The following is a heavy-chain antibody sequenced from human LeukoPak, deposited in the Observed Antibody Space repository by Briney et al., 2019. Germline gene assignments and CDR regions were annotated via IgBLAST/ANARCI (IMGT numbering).Heavy chain of an antibody. Sequence: SVKVSCKASGGTFSSYAISWVRQAPGQGLEWMGGIIPIFGTANYAQKFQGRVTITADESTSTAYMELSSLRSEDTAVYYCARCPLQFGPPYYSDYWGQGTLVTVSS. CDR2: IIPIFGTA. CDR3: ARCPLQFGPPYYSDY. CDR1: GGTFSSYA. J-gene: IGHJ4*02. V-gene: IGHV1-69*13. D-gene: IGHD5-24*01.